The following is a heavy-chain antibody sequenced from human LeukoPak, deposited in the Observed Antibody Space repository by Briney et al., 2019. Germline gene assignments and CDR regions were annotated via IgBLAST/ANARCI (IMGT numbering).Heavy chain of an antibody. J-gene: IGHJ4*02. CDR1: GFTFSSYG. CDR3: AKDHIVVVVAATPDY. Sequence: PGGSLRLSCAASGFTFSSYGMHWVRQAPGKGLEWVAVISYDGSNKYYADSVKGRFTISRDNSKNTLYLQMNSLRAEDTAVYYCAKDHIVVVVAATPDYWGQGTLVTVSS. D-gene: IGHD2-15*01. CDR2: ISYDGSNK. V-gene: IGHV3-30*18.